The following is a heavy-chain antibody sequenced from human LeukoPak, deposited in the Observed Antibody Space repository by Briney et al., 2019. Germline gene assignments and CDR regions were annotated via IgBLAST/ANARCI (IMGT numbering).Heavy chain of an antibody. J-gene: IGHJ4*02. Sequence: PGGSLRLSCAASGFTFSSYSMNWVRQAPGKGLEWVSYISSSSSTIYYADSVKGRFTISRDNAKSSLYLQMNSLRAEDTAVYYCASLYGDVDTAMVKADYWGQGTLVTVSS. CDR1: GFTFSSYS. CDR3: ASLYGDVDTAMVKADY. V-gene: IGHV3-48*01. CDR2: ISSSSSTI. D-gene: IGHD5-18*01.